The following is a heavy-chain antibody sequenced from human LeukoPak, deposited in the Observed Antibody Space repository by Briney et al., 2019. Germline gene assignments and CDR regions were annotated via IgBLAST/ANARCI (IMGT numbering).Heavy chain of an antibody. J-gene: IGHJ4*02. D-gene: IGHD6-19*01. V-gene: IGHV3-23*01. CDR2: ISGSGGST. CDR3: AKDQQWLVFGYFDY. CDR1: EFTFSSYA. Sequence: GGSLRLSCAASEFTFSSYAMSWVRPAPGKGLEWVSAISGSGGSTYYADSVKGRFTISRDNSKNTLYLQMNSLRAEDTAVYYCAKDQQWLVFGYFDYWGQGTLVSVS.